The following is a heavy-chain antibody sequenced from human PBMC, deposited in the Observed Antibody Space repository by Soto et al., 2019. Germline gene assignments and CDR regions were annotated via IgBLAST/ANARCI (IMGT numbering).Heavy chain of an antibody. J-gene: IGHJ6*02. D-gene: IGHD2-21*01. CDR3: ARDGGGIADV. CDR1: GYSFVGYN. Sequence: QAQLVQSGAEVQKPGASVKVSCKASGYSFVGYNISWVRQAPGQGLEWMGCIRPYNGDTNYAQKVQGRVTVTTDTSTSTAYMELRSVRSDDTAVYYCARDGGGIADVWGQGTPVTVS. V-gene: IGHV1-18*04. CDR2: IRPYNGDT.